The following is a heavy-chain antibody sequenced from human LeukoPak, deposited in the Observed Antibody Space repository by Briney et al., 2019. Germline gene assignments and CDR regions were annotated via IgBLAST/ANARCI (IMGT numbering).Heavy chain of an antibody. V-gene: IGHV4-30-4*08. J-gene: IGHJ5*02. D-gene: IGHD3-3*01. CDR2: IYYSGST. CDR3: ARASLYDLWSGYYVRGWFDP. Sequence: SETLSLTCTVSGGSISSGDYYWSWIRQPPGKGLEWIGYIYYSGSTYYNPSLKSRVTISVDTSKNQFSLKLSSVTAADTAVYYCARASLYDLWSGYYVRGWFDPWGQGTLVTVSS. CDR1: GGSISSGDYY.